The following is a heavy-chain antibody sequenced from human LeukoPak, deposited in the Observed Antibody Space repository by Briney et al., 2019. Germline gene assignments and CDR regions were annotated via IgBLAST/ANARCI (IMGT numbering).Heavy chain of an antibody. Sequence: SETLSLTCTVSGGYISTYCWSWIRLPPGKGLEWIGYIYHSGTTTYNPSLRSRVTMSVDTSKNQFSLKLRSVTAADTAVYYCARGGRWEHFDYWGQGTLVTVSS. CDR1: GGYISTYC. V-gene: IGHV4-59*01. J-gene: IGHJ4*02. CDR3: ARGGRWEHFDY. CDR2: IYHSGTT. D-gene: IGHD1-1*01.